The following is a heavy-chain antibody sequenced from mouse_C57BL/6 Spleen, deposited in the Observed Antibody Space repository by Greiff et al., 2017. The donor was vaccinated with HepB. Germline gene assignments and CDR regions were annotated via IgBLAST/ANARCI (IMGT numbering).Heavy chain of an antibody. CDR1: GYSFTDYN. Sequence: EVQLQQSGPELVKPGASVKISCKASGYSFTDYNMNWVKQSNGKSLEWIGVINPNYGTTSYNQKFKGKVTLTVDQSYSTAYMQLNSLTSEDAAVYYCSKSQDKLFINTVVALDYWGQGTTLTVAS. D-gene: IGHD1-1*01. J-gene: IGHJ2*01. CDR2: INPNYGTT. V-gene: IGHV1-39*01. CDR3: SKSQDKLFINTVVALDY.